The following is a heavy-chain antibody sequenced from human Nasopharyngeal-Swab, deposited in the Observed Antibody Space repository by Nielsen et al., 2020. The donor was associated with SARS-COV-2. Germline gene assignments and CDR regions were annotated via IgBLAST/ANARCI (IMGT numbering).Heavy chain of an antibody. V-gene: IGHV1-2*02. CDR3: ARGPGLRFLEWLYPPQDYYYYGMDV. Sequence: ASVKVSCKASGYTFTGYYMHWVRQAPGQGLEWLGWINPNSGGTNYAQKFQGRVTMTRDTSISTAYMELSRLRSDDTAVYYCARGPGLRFLEWLYPPQDYYYYGMDVWGQRTTVTVSS. J-gene: IGHJ6*02. CDR1: GYTFTGYY. CDR2: INPNSGGT. D-gene: IGHD3-3*01.